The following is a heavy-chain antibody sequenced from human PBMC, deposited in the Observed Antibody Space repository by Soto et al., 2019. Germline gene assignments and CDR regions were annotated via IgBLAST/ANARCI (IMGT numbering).Heavy chain of an antibody. CDR2: ITGSGGPA. CDR1: GFTFSNFG. J-gene: IGHJ4*02. D-gene: IGHD1-26*01. Sequence: EVQLLESGGGLVQPGGSLRLSCEASGFTFSNFGMSWVRQAPGKGLEWVSAITGSGGPANYADSAKGRFSISRDNSKNTLFLQINSLSAEDTAIYFCARGLVSSRPQPGDCWGQGTLVAVSS. CDR3: ARGLVSSRPQPGDC. V-gene: IGHV3-23*01.